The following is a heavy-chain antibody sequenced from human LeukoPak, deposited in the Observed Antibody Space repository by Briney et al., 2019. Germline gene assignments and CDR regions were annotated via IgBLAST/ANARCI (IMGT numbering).Heavy chain of an antibody. CDR2: INHSGST. Sequence: PSETLSLTCTVSGDSIRSSSYYWSWIRQPPGKGLEWIGEINHSGSTNYNPSLKSRVTISVDTSKNQFSLKLSSVTAADTAVYYCARGSLDYDLWSGYDYYYYGMDVWGQGTTVTVSS. CDR3: ARGSLDYDLWSGYDYYYYGMDV. CDR1: GDSIRSSSYY. V-gene: IGHV4-39*07. D-gene: IGHD3-3*01. J-gene: IGHJ6*02.